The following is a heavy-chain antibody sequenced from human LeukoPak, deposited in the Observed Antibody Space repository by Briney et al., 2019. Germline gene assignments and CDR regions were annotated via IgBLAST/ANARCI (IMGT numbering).Heavy chain of an antibody. CDR3: ATPRDSGSYRDY. V-gene: IGHV1-24*01. CDR2: FDPEDGET. Sequence: ASVKVSCKVSGYTLTELSMHWVRQAPGKGLEWMGGFDPEDGETIYSQKFQGRVTMTEDTSTDTAYMELSSLRSEDTAVYYCATPRDSGSYRDYWGQGTLVTVSS. D-gene: IGHD1-26*01. J-gene: IGHJ4*02. CDR1: GYTLTELS.